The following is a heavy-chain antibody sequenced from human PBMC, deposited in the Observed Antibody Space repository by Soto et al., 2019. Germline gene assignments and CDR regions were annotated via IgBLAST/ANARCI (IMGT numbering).Heavy chain of an antibody. CDR3: AKTGRGGNYVFSIRQKFDY. J-gene: IGHJ4*02. CDR2: ISYDGSNK. CDR1: GFTFSSYG. V-gene: IGHV3-30*18. Sequence: GGSRRLSCAASGFTFSSYGMHWVRQAPGKGLEWVAVISYDGSNKYYADSVKGRFTISRDNSKNTLYLQMNSLRAEDTAVYYCAKTGRGGNYVFSIRQKFDYWGQGTLVTVSS. D-gene: IGHD4-4*01.